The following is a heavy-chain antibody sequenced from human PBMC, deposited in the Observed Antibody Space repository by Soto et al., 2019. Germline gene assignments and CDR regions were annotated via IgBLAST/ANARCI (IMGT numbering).Heavy chain of an antibody. V-gene: IGHV3-23*01. J-gene: IGHJ3*02. CDR2: ISGSGGST. CDR1: GFTFSSYA. CDR3: AKDLKDIVVVVAATTPHDAFDI. Sequence: GGSLRLSCAASGFTFSSYAMSWVRQAPGKGLEWVSAISGSGGSTYYTDSVKGRFTISRDNSKNTLYLQMNSLRAEDTAVYHCAKDLKDIVVVVAATTPHDAFDIWGQGTMVTVSS. D-gene: IGHD2-15*01.